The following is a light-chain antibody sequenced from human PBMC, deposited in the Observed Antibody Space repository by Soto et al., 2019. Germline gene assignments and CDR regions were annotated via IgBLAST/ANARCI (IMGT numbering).Light chain of an antibody. CDR2: EVN. V-gene: IGLV2-8*01. Sequence: QSALTQPPSASGSPGQSVTISCTGTSSDVGGYNYVSWYQQHPGKAPRLMIYEVNKRPSGVPYRFSGSKSGNTASLTVSGLQADDEAVYYCSSNAGNNLLVYGGGTKLTVL. CDR1: SSDVGGYNY. CDR3: SSNAGNNLLV. J-gene: IGLJ2*01.